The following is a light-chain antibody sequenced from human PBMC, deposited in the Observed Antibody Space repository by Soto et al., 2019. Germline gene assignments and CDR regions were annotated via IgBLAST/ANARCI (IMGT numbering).Light chain of an antibody. CDR1: SSNIGSNY. V-gene: IGLV1-47*01. J-gene: IGLJ2*01. CDR3: AAWDDSLSGAV. CDR2: RNN. Sequence: QSVLTQPPSASGTPGQRVTISCSGSSSNIGSNYVYWYQQLPGTVPQLLIYRNNERPSGVPDRFSGSKSGTSASLAISGLRSEDEADYYCAAWDDSLSGAVFGGGTKLTV.